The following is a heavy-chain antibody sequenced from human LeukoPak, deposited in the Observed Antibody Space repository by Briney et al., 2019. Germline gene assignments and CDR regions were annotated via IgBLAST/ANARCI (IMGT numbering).Heavy chain of an antibody. Sequence: GESLKISCKGSGYRFTSYWIGWVRQMPGKGLEWMGIIFPADSDTRYSPSFQGQITISADKSISTAYLQWSSLKASDTAMYYCARRHRRNSASYGQFDYWGQGTLVTVSS. CDR3: ARRHRRNSASYGQFDY. J-gene: IGHJ4*02. CDR1: GYRFTSYW. D-gene: IGHD6-19*01. CDR2: IFPADSDT. V-gene: IGHV5-51*01.